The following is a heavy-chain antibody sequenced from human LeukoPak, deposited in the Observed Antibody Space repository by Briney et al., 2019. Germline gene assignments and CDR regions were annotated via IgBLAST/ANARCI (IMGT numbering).Heavy chain of an antibody. J-gene: IGHJ6*03. V-gene: IGHV1-46*01. CDR3: VRDLYSSTSLRNYYYYMDV. D-gene: IGHD2-2*01. CDR2: INPSGGST. CDR1: GYTFTSYY. Sequence: ASVKVSCKASGYTFTSYYMHWVRQAPGQGLEWMGIINPSGGSTSYAQKFQGRVTMTRDMSTSTVYMELSSLRSEDTAVYYCVRDLYSSTSLRNYYYYMDVWGKGTTVTVSS.